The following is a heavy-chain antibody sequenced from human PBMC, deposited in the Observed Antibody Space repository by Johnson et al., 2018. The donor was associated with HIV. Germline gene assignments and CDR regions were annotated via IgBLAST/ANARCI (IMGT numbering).Heavy chain of an antibody. Sequence: QVQLVESGGGVVQPGGSLRLSCSASDSMFCSYGIHWVRQAPGKGLEWVAIISYDGSKTYYGHSVKGRFTISRDNSRNTMYLQMNSLRAEDTAVYYCATDIRRWFRELYAFHIWGQGTMVRVSS. CDR2: ISYDGSKT. D-gene: IGHD3-10*01. CDR3: ATDIRRWFRELYAFHI. CDR1: DSMFCSYG. J-gene: IGHJ3*02. V-gene: IGHV3-30*03.